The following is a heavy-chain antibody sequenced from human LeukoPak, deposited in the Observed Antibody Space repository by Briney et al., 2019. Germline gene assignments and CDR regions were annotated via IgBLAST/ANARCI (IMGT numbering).Heavy chain of an antibody. CDR3: ARASLGGSGDYYPFFDY. V-gene: IGHV4-4*07. CDR2: IYTSGST. CDR1: GGSISSYY. D-gene: IGHD3-10*01. J-gene: IGHJ4*02. Sequence: SETLSLTCTVSGGSISSYYWSWIRQPAGKGLEWIGRIYTSGSTNYNPSLKSRVTMSVDTSKNQFSLKLSSVTAAETAVYYCARASLGGSGDYYPFFDYWGQGTVGTVSS.